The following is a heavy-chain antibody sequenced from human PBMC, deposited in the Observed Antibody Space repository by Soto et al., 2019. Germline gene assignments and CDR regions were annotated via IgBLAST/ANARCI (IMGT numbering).Heavy chain of an antibody. CDR1: GFTFSTYA. Sequence: SGGSLRLFCAVSGFTFSTYAMNWVRQAPGKGLEWLSLISGSGSGTYYTDSVKGRFTISRDNSENTLYLQMNSLRAEDTAVYYCAKDQGNTIVGASRGFAHWGHGTLVTVSS. J-gene: IGHJ4*01. V-gene: IGHV3-23*01. CDR2: ISGSGSGT. CDR3: AKDQGNTIVGASRGFAH. D-gene: IGHD1-26*01.